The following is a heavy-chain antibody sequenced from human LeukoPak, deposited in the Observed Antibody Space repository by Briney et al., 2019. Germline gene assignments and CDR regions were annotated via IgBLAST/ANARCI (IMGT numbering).Heavy chain of an antibody. CDR1: GYTLTELS. V-gene: IGHV1-24*01. Sequence: ASVKVSCKVSGYTLTELSMHWVRQAPGKGLEWMGGFDPEDGETSYAQKLQGRVTMTEDTSTDTAYMELSSLRSEDTAVYYCATDPARYCSSTSCYLWGQGTLVTVSS. CDR2: FDPEDGET. J-gene: IGHJ4*02. D-gene: IGHD2-2*01. CDR3: ATDPARYCSSTSCYL.